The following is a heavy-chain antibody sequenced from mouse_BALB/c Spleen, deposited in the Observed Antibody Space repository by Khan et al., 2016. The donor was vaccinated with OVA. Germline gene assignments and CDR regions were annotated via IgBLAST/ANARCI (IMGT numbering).Heavy chain of an antibody. V-gene: IGHV14-3*02. Sequence: VQLQQSGAELVKPGASVKLSCTASGFNIKDTHMHWVKQRPEQGLEWIGRIDHVNGNTKYDPKFQGKATITADTSSNTAYLQFSSLNSEDTAVYYWVPTWAWDYFDYWGQGTTLTVSS. CDR3: VPTWAWDYFDY. D-gene: IGHD3-1*01. J-gene: IGHJ2*01. CDR2: IDHVNGNT. CDR1: GFNIKDTH.